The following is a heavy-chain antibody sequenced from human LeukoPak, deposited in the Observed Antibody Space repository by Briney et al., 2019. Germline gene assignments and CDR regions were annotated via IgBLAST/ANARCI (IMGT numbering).Heavy chain of an antibody. J-gene: IGHJ5*02. CDR2: INYSGRT. V-gene: IGHV4-39*01. CDR1: GGSISSSSYY. D-gene: IGHD3/OR15-3a*01. CDR3: GRRGTGLNWYDP. Sequence: SETLSLTCTVSGGSISSSSYYWGRIRQPPGKGLEWLGSINYSGRTYYNPSLKSRVTISVDTSNNQFSLKLSSVTAADTAVYYCGRRGTGLNWYDPWGQGTLVTVSS.